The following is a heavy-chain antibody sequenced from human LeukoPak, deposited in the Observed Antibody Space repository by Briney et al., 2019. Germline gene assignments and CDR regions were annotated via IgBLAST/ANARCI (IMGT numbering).Heavy chain of an antibody. J-gene: IGHJ1*01. CDR3: ARDGDPSGYYYGYFQH. CDR1: GGTFSSYA. V-gene: IGHV1-69*13. CDR2: IIPIFGTA. Sequence: SVKVSCKASGGTFSSYAISWVRQAPGQGLEWMGGIIPIFGTANYAQKFQGRVTITADESTSTVYMELSSLRSEDTAVYYCARDGDPSGYYYGYFQHWSQGTLVTVSS. D-gene: IGHD3-22*01.